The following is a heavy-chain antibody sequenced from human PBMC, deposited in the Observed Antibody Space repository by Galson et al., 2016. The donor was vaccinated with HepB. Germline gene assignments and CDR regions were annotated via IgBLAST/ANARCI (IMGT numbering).Heavy chain of an antibody. CDR1: GFKFSSYA. J-gene: IGHJ3*01. V-gene: IGHV3-23*01. CDR2: ISASVGST. Sequence: SLRLSCAASGFKFSSYAISWVRQAPGKGLEWVSGISASVGSTFYADSVKGRFTISRDDSKNTLSLQMNSLRAEDTAGYYCAKDTGELGGAFDVWGQGTMVTVSS. D-gene: IGHD1-26*01. CDR3: AKDTGELGGAFDV.